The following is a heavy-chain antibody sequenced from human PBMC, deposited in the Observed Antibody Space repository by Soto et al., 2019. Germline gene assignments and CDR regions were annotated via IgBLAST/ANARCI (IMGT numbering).Heavy chain of an antibody. Sequence: EVQLVESGGGLVQPGRSLRLSCAASGFTFDDYAMHWVRQAPGKGLEWVSGISWNSGSIGYADSVKGRFTISRDNAKNSLYLQMNSLRAEATALYYCAKDKGPFHNWNDGTDAFDIWGQGTMVTVSS. CDR3: AKDKGPFHNWNDGTDAFDI. D-gene: IGHD1-20*01. CDR1: GFTFDDYA. V-gene: IGHV3-9*01. CDR2: ISWNSGSI. J-gene: IGHJ3*02.